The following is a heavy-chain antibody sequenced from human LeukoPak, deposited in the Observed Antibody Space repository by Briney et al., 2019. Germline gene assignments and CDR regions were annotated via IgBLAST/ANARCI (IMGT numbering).Heavy chain of an antibody. V-gene: IGHV3-21*01. J-gene: IGHJ6*03. D-gene: IGHD6-19*01. CDR3: ARDSDSSGWLDYYMDV. Sequence: GGSLRLSCAASGFTFSSYSMKWVRQAPGKGLEWVSSISSSSSYIYYADSVKGRFTISRDNAKNSLYLQMNSLRAEDTAVYYCARDSDSSGWLDYYMDVWGKGTTVTISS. CDR1: GFTFSSYS. CDR2: ISSSSSYI.